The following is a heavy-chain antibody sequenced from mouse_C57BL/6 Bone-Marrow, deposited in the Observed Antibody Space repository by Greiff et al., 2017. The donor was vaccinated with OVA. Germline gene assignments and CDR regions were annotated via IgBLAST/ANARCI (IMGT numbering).Heavy chain of an antibody. Sequence: EVKLMEPGPGLVKPSPSLSLTCSVTGYSITSGYYWNWIRQFPGNKLEWMGYITYDGSTNYNPSFKNRISITRDTSKNQFFLKLNSVTTEDTATYYCASKVYYGSSRFAYWGHGTLVTVSA. V-gene: IGHV3-6*01. CDR2: ITYDGST. CDR3: ASKVYYGSSRFAY. J-gene: IGHJ3*01. CDR1: GYSITSGYY. D-gene: IGHD1-1*01.